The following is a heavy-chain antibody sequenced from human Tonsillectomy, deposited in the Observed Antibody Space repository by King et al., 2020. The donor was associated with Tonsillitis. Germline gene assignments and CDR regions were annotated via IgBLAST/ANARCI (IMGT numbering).Heavy chain of an antibody. CDR1: GGTFSSNG. V-gene: IGHV1-69*06. CDR3: ASPREQLVRDYYYNGLDV. CDR2: IIPIFGTT. D-gene: IGHD6-13*01. Sequence: QLVQSGAEVKKPGSSVKVSCKASGGTFSSNGLTWVRQAPGQGLEWMGGIIPIFGTTNYAQKFQGRFTISADKVTSTASMELSSLKSDDTAVYYCASPREQLVRDYYYNGLDVWGQGTPVTVSS. J-gene: IGHJ6*02.